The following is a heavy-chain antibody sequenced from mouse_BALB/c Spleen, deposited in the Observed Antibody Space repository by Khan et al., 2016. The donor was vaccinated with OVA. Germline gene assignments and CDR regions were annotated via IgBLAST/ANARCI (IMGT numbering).Heavy chain of an antibody. CDR2: IWSAGST. CDR3: GRRSYYVSTGFPD. Sequence: QVQLMESGPGLVQSSQSLSITCTVSGFSLTSYGVHWVRQSPGKGLEWLGVIWSAGSTDSNAAFISRLSISKDNSKSQVFFKMNSLQPNDTAVCFSGRRSYYVSTGFPDWGQGTLITVSA. D-gene: IGHD1-1*01. CDR1: GFSLTSYG. V-gene: IGHV2-2*02. J-gene: IGHJ3*01.